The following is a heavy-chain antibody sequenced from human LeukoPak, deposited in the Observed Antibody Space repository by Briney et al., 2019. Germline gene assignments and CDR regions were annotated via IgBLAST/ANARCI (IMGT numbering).Heavy chain of an antibody. CDR2: IYSGGST. D-gene: IGHD3-16*01. CDR3: ARWGIMISFGGVYVFDI. J-gene: IGHJ3*02. V-gene: IGHV3-53*01. Sequence: PGGSLRLSCAASGFSISSNYISWVRQAPGKGLEWVSVIYSGGSTFFADTVKGRFTISRDNSKNTMYLQMNSLRAEDTAVYYCARWGIMISFGGVYVFDIWGQGTMVTVSS. CDR1: GFSISSNY.